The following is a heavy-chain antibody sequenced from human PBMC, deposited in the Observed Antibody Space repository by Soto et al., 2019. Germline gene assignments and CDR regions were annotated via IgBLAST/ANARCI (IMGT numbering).Heavy chain of an antibody. CDR2: ISYDGRNK. J-gene: IGHJ6*02. Sequence: QMQLVESGGGVVQPGRSLRVSCEASGFIFSTYGMHWVRQAPGKGLEWVAVISYDGRNKYYADSERGRLTISRDNSKNTLHLQMNSLRGEDTAVYYCAKDTATAITSYYFYGMDVWGQGTTVTVSS. CDR1: GFIFSTYG. V-gene: IGHV3-30*18. CDR3: AKDTATAITSYYFYGMDV. D-gene: IGHD5-12*01.